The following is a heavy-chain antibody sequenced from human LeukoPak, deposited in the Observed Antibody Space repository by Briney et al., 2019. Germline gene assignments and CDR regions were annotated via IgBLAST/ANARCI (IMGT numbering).Heavy chain of an antibody. CDR1: GFVFNDYA. J-gene: IGHJ4*02. D-gene: IGHD5-12*01. CDR2: ISYNSANM. V-gene: IGHV3-9*01. Sequence: GGSLRLSCAASGFVFNDYAMHWVRQAPGKGLEWVSGISYNSANMGYADSVKGRFTISRDKDTNSLYLQMNSLRIEYRAFYYWLKTVGYGGGYLFDQWGQGTLVTVSS. CDR3: LKTVGYGGGYLFDQ.